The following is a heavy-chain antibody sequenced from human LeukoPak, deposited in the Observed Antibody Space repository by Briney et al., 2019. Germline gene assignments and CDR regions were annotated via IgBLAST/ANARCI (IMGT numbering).Heavy chain of an antibody. V-gene: IGHV3-23*01. D-gene: IGHD3-10*01. CDR3: AKDLQGAPYGSGAMAGGFDY. Sequence: GGSLRLSCVASGFTFSSYAMSWVRQAPGKGLEWVSAISGIGVGTYYRDSVKGRFTISRDNSKNTVYLQMNSLRAEDTAVYYCAKDLQGAPYGSGAMAGGFDYWGQGTLVTVSS. CDR1: GFTFSSYA. CDR2: ISGIGVGT. J-gene: IGHJ4*02.